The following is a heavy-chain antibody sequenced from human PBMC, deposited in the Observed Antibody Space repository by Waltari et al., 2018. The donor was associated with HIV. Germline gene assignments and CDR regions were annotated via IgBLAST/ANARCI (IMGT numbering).Heavy chain of an antibody. CDR2: IYEGGSS. CDR1: GGSIISPSW. J-gene: IGHJ2*01. D-gene: IGHD3-22*01. CDR3: ARLDSTGYYNGGYFDL. V-gene: IGHV4-4*02. Sequence: QVQLQESGPGLVKPAGTLSLNCAVSGGSIISPSWWTWGRQPPGKGLEWNGEIYEGGSSNHNSSLKSRVTISLDKSKNQFSLDLTDVTAADTAVYYCARLDSTGYYNGGYFDLWGRGTLVIVSS.